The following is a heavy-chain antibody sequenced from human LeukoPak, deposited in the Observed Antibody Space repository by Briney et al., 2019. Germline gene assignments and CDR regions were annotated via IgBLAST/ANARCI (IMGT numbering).Heavy chain of an antibody. J-gene: IGHJ5*02. CDR3: IVFGDSNH. Sequence: GGSLRLSCAASGFSFSNYGMNWVRQAPGKGLEWVSTISVGGGDTFYSDSVKGRFTISRDNSKNTVFLQMNSLRAEDTAVYYCIVFGDSNHWGQGTLVTVSS. V-gene: IGHV3-23*01. CDR1: GFSFSNYG. CDR2: ISVGGGDT. D-gene: IGHD4-17*01.